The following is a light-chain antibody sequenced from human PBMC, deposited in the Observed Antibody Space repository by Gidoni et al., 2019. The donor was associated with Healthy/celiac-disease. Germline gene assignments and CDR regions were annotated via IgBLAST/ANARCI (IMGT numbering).Light chain of an antibody. Sequence: EIVLTQSPGTLSLSPGERATLSCRASQSVSSSYLAWYQQKPGQAPRLLIYGASRATGIPDRFSGSGSGTDFTLTISRLEPEDSAVYYCQQYGSSPYTFGQGTKLEIK. CDR3: QQYGSSPYT. V-gene: IGKV3-20*01. CDR1: QSVSSSY. J-gene: IGKJ2*01. CDR2: GAS.